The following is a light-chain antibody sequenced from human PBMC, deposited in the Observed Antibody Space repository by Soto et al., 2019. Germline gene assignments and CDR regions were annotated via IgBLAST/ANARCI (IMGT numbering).Light chain of an antibody. CDR2: DAS. CDR1: PSVSSY. J-gene: IGKJ4*01. V-gene: IGKV3-11*01. Sequence: EIVVTQSPATLSLSPGERATLSCRGSPSVSSYLAWYQQKPGQAPRLLIHDASNRATGIPARFSGSGSGTDFTLTISSLEPEAVAVYYCQQRSNWQGASFGGGTKVEIK. CDR3: QQRSNWQGAS.